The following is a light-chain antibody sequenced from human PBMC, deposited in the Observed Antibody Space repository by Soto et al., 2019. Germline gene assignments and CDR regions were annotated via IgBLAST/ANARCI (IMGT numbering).Light chain of an antibody. V-gene: IGLV2-23*02. Sequence: QSVLTQPASVSGSPGQSITISCTGTSSDVGSYNLVSWYQQLPGKAPKLIIYEVNERPSGISNRFSGSKSGNTASLTISGLQAEDEADYYCCSYAGSSILVFGGGTQLTVL. CDR3: CSYAGSSILV. CDR1: SSDVGSYNL. CDR2: EVN. J-gene: IGLJ3*02.